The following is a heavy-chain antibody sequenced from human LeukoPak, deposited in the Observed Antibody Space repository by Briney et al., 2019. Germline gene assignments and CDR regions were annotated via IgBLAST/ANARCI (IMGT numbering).Heavy chain of an antibody. Sequence: GGSLRLSCAASGFTFSSYSMNWVRQAPGKGLEWVSYISSSSSTIYYADSVKGRFTISRDNAKNSLYLQMNSLRAEDTAVYYCASFPPIRAFDYWGQGTLVTVSS. V-gene: IGHV3-48*01. CDR3: ASFPPIRAFDY. CDR1: GFTFSSYS. D-gene: IGHD3-9*01. J-gene: IGHJ4*02. CDR2: ISSSSSTI.